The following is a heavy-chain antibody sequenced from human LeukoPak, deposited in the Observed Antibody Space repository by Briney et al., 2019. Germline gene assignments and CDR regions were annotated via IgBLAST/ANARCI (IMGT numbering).Heavy chain of an antibody. CDR1: GYTFTSYD. CDR3: ARDGYCSGGSCYPADAFDI. Sequence: GASVKASCKASGYTFTSYDINWVRQATGQGLEWMGWMNPNSGNTGYAQKFQGRVTMTRNTSISTAYMELSSLRSEDTAVYYCARDGYCSGGSCYPADAFDIWGQGTMVTVSS. J-gene: IGHJ3*02. CDR2: MNPNSGNT. D-gene: IGHD2-15*01. V-gene: IGHV1-8*01.